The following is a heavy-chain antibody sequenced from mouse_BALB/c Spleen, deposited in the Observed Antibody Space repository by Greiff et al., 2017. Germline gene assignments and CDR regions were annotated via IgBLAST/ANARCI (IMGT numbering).Heavy chain of an antibody. J-gene: IGHJ3*01. CDR1: GFAFSRYW. D-gene: IGHD3-1*01. V-gene: IGHV4-1*02. CDR3: ARRELGRREFAY. CDR2: INPDSSTI. Sequence: EVKLMESGGGLVQPGGSLKLSCAASGFAFSRYWMSWVRQAPGKGLEWIGEINPDSSTINYPPSLKDKFIISRDNAKNTLYLQMSKVRSEDTALYYCARRELGRREFAYWGQGTLVTVSA.